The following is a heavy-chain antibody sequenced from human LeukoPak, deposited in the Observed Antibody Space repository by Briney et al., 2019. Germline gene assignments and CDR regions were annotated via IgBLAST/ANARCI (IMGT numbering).Heavy chain of an antibody. Sequence: SETLSLTCTVSGGSISSSNYYWGWIRQPPGKGLEWIGYIYYSGSTNYNPSLKSRVTISVDTSKLHFSLKLSSVTAADTAVYYCARYVWGNHQSGNYFDLWGQGTLVTVSS. CDR1: GGSISSSNYY. V-gene: IGHV4-61*05. CDR3: ARYVWGNHQSGNYFDL. CDR2: IYYSGST. J-gene: IGHJ4*02. D-gene: IGHD3-16*01.